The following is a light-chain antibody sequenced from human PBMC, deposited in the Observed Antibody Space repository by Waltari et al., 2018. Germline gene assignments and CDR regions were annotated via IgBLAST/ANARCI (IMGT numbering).Light chain of an antibody. CDR2: KAS. CDR3: QHVDEYSLVT. J-gene: IGKJ4*01. V-gene: IGKV1-5*03. CDR1: QTISSW. Sequence: DIQMTQSPSTLSASVGDRVTITCRASQTISSWLAWYQQKPGKAPKLLIYKASSLQSGCVSRFSGSGSGTEFTLTISYVQPDDFATYYCQHVDEYSLVTFGGGTKVEIK.